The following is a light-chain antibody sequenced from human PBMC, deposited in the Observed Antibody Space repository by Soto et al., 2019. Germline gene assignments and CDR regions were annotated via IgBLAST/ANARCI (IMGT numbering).Light chain of an antibody. Sequence: EIVLTQSPVTLSLSPGERATLSCRASQSVSSYLAWYQQKPGQAPRLLIYDASNRATGIPARFSGSGSGTDFTLTVSSLEPEDFAVYYCQQRSNWPITFGQGTRLEXK. CDR1: QSVSSY. CDR2: DAS. CDR3: QQRSNWPIT. V-gene: IGKV3-11*01. J-gene: IGKJ5*01.